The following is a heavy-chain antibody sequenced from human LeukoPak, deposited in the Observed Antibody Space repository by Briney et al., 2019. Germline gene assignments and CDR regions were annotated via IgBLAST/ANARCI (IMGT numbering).Heavy chain of an antibody. D-gene: IGHD5-24*01. Sequence: PGGSLRLPCAASGFTFSSYAMHWVRQAPGKGLEWVAVISYDGSNKYYADSVKGRFTISRDNSKNTLYLQMNSLRAEDTAVYYCGGSPGMAKIFADYWGQGTLVTVSS. CDR2: ISYDGSNK. CDR3: GGSPGMAKIFADY. CDR1: GFTFSSYA. V-gene: IGHV3-30-3*01. J-gene: IGHJ4*02.